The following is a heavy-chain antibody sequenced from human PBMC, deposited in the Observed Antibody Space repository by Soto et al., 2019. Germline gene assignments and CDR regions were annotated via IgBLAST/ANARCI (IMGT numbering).Heavy chain of an antibody. J-gene: IGHJ4*02. Sequence: SETLSLTCTVSGGSISSGGYYWSWIRQHPGKGLEWIGYIYYSGSTYYNPSLKSRVTISVDTSKNQFSLKLSSVTAADTAVYYCARESYYDSPTGFDYWGQGTLVTVSS. V-gene: IGHV4-31*03. D-gene: IGHD3-22*01. CDR1: GGSISSGGYY. CDR2: IYYSGST. CDR3: ARESYYDSPTGFDY.